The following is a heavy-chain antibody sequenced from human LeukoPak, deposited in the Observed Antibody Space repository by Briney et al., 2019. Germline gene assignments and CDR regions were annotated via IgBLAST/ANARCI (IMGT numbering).Heavy chain of an antibody. D-gene: IGHD3-16*01. Sequence: GRSLRLSCAASGFTFSSNAMHWVRQAPGKGLEWVAVISYDGSNKYYADSVKGRFTISRDNSKNTLYLQMNSLRAEDTAVYYCARDYTDLLDAFDIWGQGTMVTVSS. CDR1: GFTFSSNA. CDR3: ARDYTDLLDAFDI. CDR2: ISYDGSNK. J-gene: IGHJ3*02. V-gene: IGHV3-30-3*01.